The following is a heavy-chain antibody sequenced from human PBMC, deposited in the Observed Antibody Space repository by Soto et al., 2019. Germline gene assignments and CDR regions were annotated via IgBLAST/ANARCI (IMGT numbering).Heavy chain of an antibody. D-gene: IGHD5-12*01. J-gene: IGHJ4*02. CDR3: TRGYGGYETYNHYFDS. Sequence: PGGSLRLSCTAAGFTFGGYPMTWFRHSPGQGLEWVGFIRGRAYSGTAEYAASVQGRFTISRDDSKNIVYLQMNSLKTEDSAVYFCTRGYGGYETYNHYFDSWGQGTLVTVSS. CDR1: GFTFGGYP. V-gene: IGHV3-49*03. CDR2: IRGRAYSGTA.